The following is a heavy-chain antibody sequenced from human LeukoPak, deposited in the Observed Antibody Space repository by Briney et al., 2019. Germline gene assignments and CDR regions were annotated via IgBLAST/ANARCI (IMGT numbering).Heavy chain of an antibody. J-gene: IGHJ3*02. D-gene: IGHD3-16*01. CDR1: GGSISNGGYY. Sequence: SETLSLTCTVPGGSISNGGYYWSWVRQHPGKGLEWIGSIFGSGSTYYNPSLKSRLTISVDTSKNLFSLKLTSVIAADTAVYYCARDFTGGTFDSWGQGTMVSVSS. CDR3: ARDFTGGTFDS. V-gene: IGHV4-31*03. CDR2: IFGSGST.